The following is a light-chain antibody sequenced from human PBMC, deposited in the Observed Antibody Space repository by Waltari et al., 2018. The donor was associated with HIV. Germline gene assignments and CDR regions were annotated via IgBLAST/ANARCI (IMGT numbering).Light chain of an antibody. Sequence: QSALTQSASVSGSPGQSITISCTGTSSDVGSYNLLSWYQQHPGKAPKLMIYEGSKRPSGVSNRFSGSKSGNTASLTISGLQAEDEADYYCCSYAGSSTYVFGGGTKLTVL. J-gene: IGLJ3*02. V-gene: IGLV2-23*01. CDR3: CSYAGSSTYV. CDR1: SSDVGSYNL. CDR2: EGS.